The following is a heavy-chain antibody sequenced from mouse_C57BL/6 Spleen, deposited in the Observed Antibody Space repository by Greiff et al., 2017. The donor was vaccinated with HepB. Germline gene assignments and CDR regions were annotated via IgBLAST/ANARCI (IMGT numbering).Heavy chain of an antibody. J-gene: IGHJ4*01. V-gene: IGHV1-4*01. D-gene: IGHD2-4*01. CDR1: GYTFTSYS. CDR2: INPSSGYT. Sequence: VQLQQSGAELARPGASVKMSCKASGYTFTSYSMHWVKQRPGQGLEWIGDINPSSGYTKYNQKFKDKATLTADKSSSTAYMQLSSLTSDDSAVYYCAVGLRREAIDYWGQGTSVTVSS. CDR3: AVGLRREAIDY.